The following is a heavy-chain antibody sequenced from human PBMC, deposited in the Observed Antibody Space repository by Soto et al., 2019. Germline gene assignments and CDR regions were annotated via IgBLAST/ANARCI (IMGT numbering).Heavy chain of an antibody. CDR2: IYYSGST. J-gene: IGHJ5*02. Sequence: SETLSLTCTVSGGSISSSSYYWGWIRQPPGKGLEWIGSIYYSGSTYYNPSLESRVTISVDTSKNQFSLKLSSVTAADTAVYYCARHLWELGIWFDPWGQGTLVTVSS. CDR3: ARHLWELGIWFDP. CDR1: GGSISSSSYY. V-gene: IGHV4-39*01. D-gene: IGHD7-27*01.